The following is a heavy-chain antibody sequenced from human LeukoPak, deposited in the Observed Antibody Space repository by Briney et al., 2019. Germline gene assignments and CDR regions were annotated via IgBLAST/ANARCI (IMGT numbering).Heavy chain of an antibody. CDR2: IRYDGSNK. CDR3: ARDDPVAGTVDY. Sequence: GGSLTLSCAASGFTFSSYGMHWVRQAPGKGLEWVAFIRYDGSNKYYADSVKGRFTISRDNSKNTLYLQMNSLRAEDTAVYYCARDDPVAGTVDYWGQGTLVTVCS. D-gene: IGHD6-19*01. V-gene: IGHV3-30*02. J-gene: IGHJ4*02. CDR1: GFTFSSYG.